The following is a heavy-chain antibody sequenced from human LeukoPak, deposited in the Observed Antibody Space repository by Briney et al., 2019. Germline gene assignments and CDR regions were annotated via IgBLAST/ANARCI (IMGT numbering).Heavy chain of an antibody. Sequence: AASVKVSCKASGYTFTSYDINWVRQATGQGLEWMGWMNPNSGNTGYAQKFQGRVTITRNTSISTAYMELSSLRSEDTAVYYCARGDSSGYSYYFDYWGQGTLVTVSS. CDR2: MNPNSGNT. CDR1: GYTFTSYD. V-gene: IGHV1-8*03. J-gene: IGHJ4*02. CDR3: ARGDSSGYSYYFDY. D-gene: IGHD3-22*01.